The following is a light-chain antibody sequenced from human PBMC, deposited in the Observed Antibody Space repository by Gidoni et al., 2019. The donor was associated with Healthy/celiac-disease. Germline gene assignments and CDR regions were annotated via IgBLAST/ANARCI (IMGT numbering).Light chain of an antibody. J-gene: IGKJ2*01. CDR3: QQSYSTPYT. Sequence: DIQMTQSPSSLSASVGDRVTITCRARQSISSYLNWYQQKPGKAPKLLLYAASSLQSGVPSRCSGSGSGTDFTLTISSLQPEDFATYYCQQSYSTPYTFGQGTKLEIK. V-gene: IGKV1-39*01. CDR1: QSISSY. CDR2: AAS.